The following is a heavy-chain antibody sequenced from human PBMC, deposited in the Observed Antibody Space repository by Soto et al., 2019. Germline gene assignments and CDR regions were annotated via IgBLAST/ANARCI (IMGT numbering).Heavy chain of an antibody. CDR1: GYSFTSYW. Sequence: GESLKISCKGSGYSFTSYWIGWVRQMPGKGLEWMGIIYPGDSDTRYSPSFQGHVTISVDNSTSTAYLQFHSLKASDTAIYYCARVRVSAFYDNWFDPWGQGTLVTVSS. D-gene: IGHD3-10*01. V-gene: IGHV5-51*01. CDR3: ARVRVSAFYDNWFDP. J-gene: IGHJ5*02. CDR2: IYPGDSDT.